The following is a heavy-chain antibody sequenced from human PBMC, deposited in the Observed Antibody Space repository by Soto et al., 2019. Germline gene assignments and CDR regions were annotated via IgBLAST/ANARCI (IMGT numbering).Heavy chain of an antibody. J-gene: IGHJ5*02. D-gene: IGHD6-19*01. CDR3: ARDMYSSDYFVKWFEP. CDR2: ISHDGINK. CDR1: GFSFSSYA. V-gene: IGHV3-30-3*01. Sequence: QVRLVESGGGVVQPGRSLRLSCTASGFSFSSYAMYWFRQPPGKGLEWVAVISHDGINKHYADSVKGRVTVSRDNSNHTLDLQLNSLRGEDMAMYYCARDMYSSDYFVKWFEPWGQGTLVTVSS.